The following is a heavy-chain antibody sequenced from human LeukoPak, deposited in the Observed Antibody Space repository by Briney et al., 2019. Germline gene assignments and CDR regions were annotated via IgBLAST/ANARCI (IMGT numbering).Heavy chain of an antibody. CDR2: ISSSSSTI. Sequence: GGSLRLSCAASGFTSSSYSMNWVRQAPGKGLEWVSYISSSSSTIYYADSVKGRFTISRDNAKNSLYLQMNSLRAEDTAVYYCARVYRVSSSDYWGQGTLVTVSS. V-gene: IGHV3-48*01. J-gene: IGHJ4*02. CDR1: GFTSSSYS. D-gene: IGHD2-2*01. CDR3: ARVYRVSSSDY.